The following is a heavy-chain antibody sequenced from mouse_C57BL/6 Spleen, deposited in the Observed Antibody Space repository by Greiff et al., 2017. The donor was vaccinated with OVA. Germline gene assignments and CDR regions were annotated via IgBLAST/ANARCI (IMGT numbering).Heavy chain of an antibody. CDR1: GYAFTNYL. CDR3: ARSAGGQLRPFAY. J-gene: IGHJ3*01. D-gene: IGHD3-2*02. V-gene: IGHV1-54*01. CDR2: INPGSGGT. Sequence: QVQLQQSGAELVRPGTSVKVSCKASGYAFTNYLIEWVKQRPGQGLEWIGVINPGSGGTNYNEKFKGKATLTADKSSSTADMQLRSLTSEDSAVYFCARSAGGQLRPFAYWGQGTLVTVSA.